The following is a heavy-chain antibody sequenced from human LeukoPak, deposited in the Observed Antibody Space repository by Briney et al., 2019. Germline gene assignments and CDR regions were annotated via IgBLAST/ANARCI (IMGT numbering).Heavy chain of an antibody. CDR2: INPNSGGT. V-gene: IGHV1-2*02. J-gene: IGHJ4*02. D-gene: IGHD6-19*01. Sequence: GASVKVSCKASGYTFTGYYMHWVRQAPGQGLEWMGWINPNSGGTNYAQKFQGRVTMTRDTSIRTAYMELSRLRSDDTALYYCARDYPRWPTSRGHQWLVREDDYWGQGTLVTVSS. CDR1: GYTFTGYY. CDR3: ARDYPRWPTSRGHQWLVREDDY.